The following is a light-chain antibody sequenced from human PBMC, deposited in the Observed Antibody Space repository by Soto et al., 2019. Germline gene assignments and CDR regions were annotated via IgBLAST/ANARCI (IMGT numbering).Light chain of an antibody. Sequence: EIVMTQSPATLSVSPWERATLSCRASQSVSSNLAWYQQKPGQAPRLLLYGASTRATGIPARFSGSGSGTEFTLTISSLQSEDFAVYYCQQYNNWWTFGQGTKVDI. CDR2: GAS. CDR1: QSVSSN. CDR3: QQYNNWWT. J-gene: IGKJ1*01. V-gene: IGKV3-15*01.